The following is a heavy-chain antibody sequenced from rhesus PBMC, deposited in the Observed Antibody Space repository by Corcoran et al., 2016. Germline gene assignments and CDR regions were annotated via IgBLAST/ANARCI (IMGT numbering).Heavy chain of an antibody. Sequence: QVQLQESGPGLVKPSETLSLTCAVSGGSVSSSSWWSWIRQPPGKGLEWIGYISGSSGSTYYNPSLKSRVTISTDTSKNQFSLKLSSVTAADTAVYYCARFFPVSDYWGQGVLVTVSS. D-gene: IGHD3-9*01. CDR3: ARFFPVSDY. CDR2: ISGSSGST. CDR1: GGSVSSSSW. J-gene: IGHJ4*01. V-gene: IGHV4-65*01.